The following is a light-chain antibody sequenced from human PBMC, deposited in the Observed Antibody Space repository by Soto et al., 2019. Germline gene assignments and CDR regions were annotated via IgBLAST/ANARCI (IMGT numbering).Light chain of an antibody. CDR3: CLSPGSLTWL. J-gene: IGLJ3*02. CDR1: GSDVGDSSH. V-gene: IGLV2-11*01. Sequence: QSALTQPRSVSGSPGQSVTISCTATGSDVGDSSHVSWYQLHPGKAPKLMIYEVNNRPSGVPDRFSGSKSGSTASLTISGLPAEDEAEYYCCLSPGSLTWLFGGGTKLTVL. CDR2: EVN.